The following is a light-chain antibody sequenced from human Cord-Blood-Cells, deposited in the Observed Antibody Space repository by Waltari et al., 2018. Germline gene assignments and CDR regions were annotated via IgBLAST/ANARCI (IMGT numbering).Light chain of an antibody. CDR2: EVS. J-gene: IGLJ3*02. CDR1: SSDVGGYNY. Sequence: QSALTQPASVSGSPGQSITISCTGTSSDVGGYNYVSWYQQHPGKAPTIMLYEVSNRPSGVSNRFSGSKSGNTASLTISGLQAEDEADYYCSSYTSSSRVFGGGTKLTVL. V-gene: IGLV2-14*01. CDR3: SSYTSSSRV.